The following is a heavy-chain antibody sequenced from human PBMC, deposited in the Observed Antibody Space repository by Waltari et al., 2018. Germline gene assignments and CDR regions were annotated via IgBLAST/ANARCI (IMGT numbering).Heavy chain of an antibody. CDR1: GGSISSGSYY. J-gene: IGHJ4*02. V-gene: IGHV4-61*09. CDR2: IYTSGST. Sequence: QVQLQESGPGLVKPSQTLSLTCTVSGGSISSGSYYWSWIRQPAGKGLEWIGYIYTSGSTNYNPSLKSRVTISVDTSKNQFSLKLSSVTAADTAVYYCATSYYYDSSGYPHYWGQGTLVTVSS. D-gene: IGHD3-22*01. CDR3: ATSYYYDSSGYPHY.